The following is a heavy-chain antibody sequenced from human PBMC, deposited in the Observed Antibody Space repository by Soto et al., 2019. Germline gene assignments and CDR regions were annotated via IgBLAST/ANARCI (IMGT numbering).Heavy chain of an antibody. D-gene: IGHD5-12*01. V-gene: IGHV5-10-1*01. Sequence: PGESLKISCKGSGYSFTSCWISWVRQMPGKGLEWMGRIDPSDSYTNYSPSFQGHVTISADKSISTAYLQWSSLKASDTAMYYCARRRGYSGYDSIPLFYYWGQGTLVTVSS. CDR2: IDPSDSYT. J-gene: IGHJ4*02. CDR3: ARRRGYSGYDSIPLFYY. CDR1: GYSFTSCW.